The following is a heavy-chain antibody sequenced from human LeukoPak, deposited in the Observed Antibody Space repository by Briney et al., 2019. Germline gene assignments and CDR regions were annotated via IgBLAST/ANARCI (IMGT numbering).Heavy chain of an antibody. J-gene: IGHJ4*02. CDR2: ISYDGSNK. CDR3: AKDPSVGITTIVVVTYYFDY. Sequence: GGSLRLSCAASGFTFSSYGMHWVRQAPGKGLEWVAVISYDGSNKYYADSVKGRFTISRDNSKNTLYLQMNSLRAEDTAVYYCAKDPSVGITTIVVVTYYFDYWGQGTLVTVSS. V-gene: IGHV3-30*18. D-gene: IGHD3-22*01. CDR1: GFTFSSYG.